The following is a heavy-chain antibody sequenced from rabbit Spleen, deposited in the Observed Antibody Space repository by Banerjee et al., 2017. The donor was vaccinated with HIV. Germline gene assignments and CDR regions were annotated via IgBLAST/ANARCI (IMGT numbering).Heavy chain of an antibody. J-gene: IGHJ3*01. Sequence: LEESGGGLVKPGGTLTLTCTVSGFSFSSNWICWVRQAPGKGLEWIACIHGTSSGSTWYASWAKGRSTISKTSSTTVTLQMTSLTAADTATYFCARSYIGVGYVRLDLWGQGTLVTVS. CDR2: IHGTSSGST. CDR3: ARSYIGVGYVRLDL. D-gene: IGHD6-1*01. V-gene: IGHV1S45*01. CDR1: GFSFSSNW.